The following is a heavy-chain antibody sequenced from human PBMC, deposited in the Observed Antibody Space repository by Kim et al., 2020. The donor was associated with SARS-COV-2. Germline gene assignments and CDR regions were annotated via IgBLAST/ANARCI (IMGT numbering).Heavy chain of an antibody. CDR1: GFTFRNYA. V-gene: IGHV3-33*06. D-gene: IGHD6-19*01. J-gene: IGHJ4*02. CDR2: IWYDGSNK. CDR3: AKEHSSGWQLDYDFDY. Sequence: GGSLRLSCAASGFTFRNYAMHWVRQAPGKGLEWVAVIWYDGSNKYYADSVKGRFTISRDNAKNTLYLQMNSLRAEDTAVYYCAKEHSSGWQLDYDFDYWGQGPLVTVSS.